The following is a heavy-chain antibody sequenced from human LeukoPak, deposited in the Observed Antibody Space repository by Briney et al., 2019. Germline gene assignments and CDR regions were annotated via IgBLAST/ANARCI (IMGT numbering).Heavy chain of an antibody. CDR2: ISSSSSYS. D-gene: IGHD6-13*01. CDR3: ARDISQQMYYMDV. Sequence: GGSLRLSCAASGFTLRSHSMNWVRQAPGKGLEWVSSISSSSSYSYNADSVRGRFIISRDNANNFLYLQMNSLSAEDTAVYYCARDISQQMYYMDVWGKGTTVTVSS. V-gene: IGHV3-21*04. J-gene: IGHJ6*03. CDR1: GFTLRSHS.